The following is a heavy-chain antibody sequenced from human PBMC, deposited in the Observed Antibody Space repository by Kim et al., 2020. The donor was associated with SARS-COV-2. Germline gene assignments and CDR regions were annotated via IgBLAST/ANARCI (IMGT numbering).Heavy chain of an antibody. J-gene: IGHJ4*02. Sequence: GGSLRLSCAASGFTFSSYGMHWVRQAPGKGLEWVAVISYDGSNKYYADSVKGRFTISRDNSKNTLYLQMNSLSAEDTAVYYCASWGGSRDYWGQGTLATV. V-gene: IGHV3-30*03. CDR3: ASWGGSRDY. CDR1: GFTFSSYG. CDR2: ISYDGSNK. D-gene: IGHD7-27*01.